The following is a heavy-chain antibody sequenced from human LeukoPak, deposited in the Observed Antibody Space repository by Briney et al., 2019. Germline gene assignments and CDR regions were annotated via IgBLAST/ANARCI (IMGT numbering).Heavy chain of an antibody. CDR2: ISYDGSNK. J-gene: IGHJ3*02. CDR1: GFTFSSYG. D-gene: IGHD3-22*01. V-gene: IGHV3-30*19. CDR3: ARVLYDSSAPGAFDI. Sequence: PGRSLRLSCAASGFTFSSYGMHWVRQAPGKGLEWVAVISYDGSNKYCADSVKGRFTISRDNSKNTLYLQMNSLRAEDTAVYYCARVLYDSSAPGAFDIWGQGTMVTVSS.